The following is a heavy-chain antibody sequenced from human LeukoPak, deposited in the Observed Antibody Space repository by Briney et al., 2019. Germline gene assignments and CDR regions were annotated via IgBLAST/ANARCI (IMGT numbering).Heavy chain of an antibody. CDR1: GFTFRDSA. D-gene: IGHD2-21*02. CDR2: ISFSGDNT. Sequence: GGSLRLSCAASGFTFRDSAMSWVRQAPGKGLEWVSLISFSGDNTYYTDSVKGRFTISRDNSKDTLYLQMNSLRAEDTAIYYCARTDETAPAEDFQHWGQGTLVTVSS. V-gene: IGHV3-23*01. CDR3: ARTDETAPAEDFQH. J-gene: IGHJ1*01.